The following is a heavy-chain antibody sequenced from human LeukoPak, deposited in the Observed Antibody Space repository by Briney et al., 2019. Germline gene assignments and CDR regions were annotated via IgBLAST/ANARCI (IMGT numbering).Heavy chain of an antibody. CDR1: GDSISSYY. CDR2: IHYSGST. V-gene: IGHV4-59*01. D-gene: IGHD3-3*01. J-gene: IGHJ6*02. CDR3: YSYSYYAMDV. Sequence: SETLSLTCTVSGDSISSYYWNWIRQPPGKGLGWIGYIHYSGSTNYNPSLQSRVTISIHTSKNQFSLYCPRDRRLGSKDWSGYSYSYYAMDVWGQGTTVTVSS.